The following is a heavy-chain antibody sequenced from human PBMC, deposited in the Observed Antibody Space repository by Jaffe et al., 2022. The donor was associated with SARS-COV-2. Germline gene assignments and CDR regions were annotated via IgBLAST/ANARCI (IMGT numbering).Heavy chain of an antibody. D-gene: IGHD6-13*01. Sequence: QVQLQESGPGLVKPSQTLSLTCTVSGGSISSGDYYWSWIRQPPGKGLEWIGYIYYSGSTYYNPSLKSRVTISVDTSKNQFSLKLSSVTAADTAVYYCARNREGSSSWHPRGAFDIWGQGTMVTVSS. CDR2: IYYSGST. CDR3: ARNREGSSSWHPRGAFDI. V-gene: IGHV4-30-4*01. J-gene: IGHJ3*02. CDR1: GGSISSGDYY.